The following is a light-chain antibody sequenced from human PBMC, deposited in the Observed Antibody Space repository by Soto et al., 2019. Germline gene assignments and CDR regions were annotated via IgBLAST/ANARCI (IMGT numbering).Light chain of an antibody. CDR1: QNIASF. J-gene: IGKJ2*01. CDR3: QQTYNMPVT. V-gene: IGKV1-39*01. Sequence: DVQMTQSPSSLSASVGDRVTITCRSSQNIASFLNWYQQRPGTAPKLLIFAASNLEIGVPSRFSGRGSATDFTLTISSLQPEDFATYFCQQTYNMPVTFGQGTKLEMK. CDR2: AAS.